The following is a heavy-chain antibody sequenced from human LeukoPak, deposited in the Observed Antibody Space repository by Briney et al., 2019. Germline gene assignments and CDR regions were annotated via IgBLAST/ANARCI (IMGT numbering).Heavy chain of an antibody. CDR3: ARGRGQWLVRGEIDY. D-gene: IGHD6-19*01. J-gene: IGHJ4*02. CDR1: GYRFTAYY. CDR2: INPNSGDT. Sequence: ASVKVSCKASGYRFTAYYMHLVRQAPGQGLEWMGWINPNSGDTNYAQKFQGRVTITRDTSASTAYMELSSLRSEDTAVYYCARGRGQWLVRGEIDYWGQGTLVTVSS. V-gene: IGHV1-2*02.